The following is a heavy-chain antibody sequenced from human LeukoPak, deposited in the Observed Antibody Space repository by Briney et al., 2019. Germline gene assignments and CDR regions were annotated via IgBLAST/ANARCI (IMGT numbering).Heavy chain of an antibody. CDR3: AKDIGSSGYYYPDY. V-gene: IGHV3-9*01. CDR1: GFTFDDYA. CDR2: INWNSGSI. D-gene: IGHD3-22*01. J-gene: IGHJ4*02. Sequence: SLSLSCAASGFTFDDYAVHWVRQAPGKGLEWVSGINWNSGSIGYADSVKGRFTISRDNAKNSLYLQMNSLRAEDTALYYCAKDIGSSGYYYPDYWGQGTLVTVSS.